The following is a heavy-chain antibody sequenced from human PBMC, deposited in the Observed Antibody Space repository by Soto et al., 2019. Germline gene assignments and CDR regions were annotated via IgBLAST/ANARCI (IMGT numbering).Heavy chain of an antibody. Sequence: PGGSLRLSCAASGFTFSSYTMSWVRQAPGKGLEWVSAISGSGGSTYYADSVKGRFIISRDNSKNTLYLQMNSLRAEDKAVYYCAKVGSIYYYYGMDVWGQGTTVPVSS. J-gene: IGHJ6*02. D-gene: IGHD3-10*01. CDR2: ISGSGGST. CDR3: AKVGSIYYYYGMDV. V-gene: IGHV3-23*01. CDR1: GFTFSSYT.